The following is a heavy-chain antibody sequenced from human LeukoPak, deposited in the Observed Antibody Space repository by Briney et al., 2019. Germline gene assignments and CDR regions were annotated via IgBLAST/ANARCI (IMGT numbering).Heavy chain of an antibody. CDR3: ARGYYYDSSGYYYFDY. Sequence: SETLSLTCAVYGGSFSGYYWSWIRQPPGKGLEWIGEINHSGSTNYNPSLKSRVTISVDTSKNQFSLKLSPVTAADTAVYYCARGYYYDSSGYYYFDYWGQGTLVTVSS. CDR1: GGSFSGYY. V-gene: IGHV4-34*01. CDR2: INHSGST. J-gene: IGHJ4*02. D-gene: IGHD3-22*01.